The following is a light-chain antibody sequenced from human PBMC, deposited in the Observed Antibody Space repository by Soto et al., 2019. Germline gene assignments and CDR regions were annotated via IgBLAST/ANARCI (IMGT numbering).Light chain of an antibody. V-gene: IGKV1-5*01. Sequence: DSQLTQSPSTLSASVGDRVTITCRASQSISSWLAWYQQKPGKAPKLLIYAASTLQSGVPSRFSGSGSGTEFTLTISRLQPEDFATYYCQQLNSYPITFGQGTRLEIK. J-gene: IGKJ5*01. CDR2: AAS. CDR3: QQLNSYPIT. CDR1: QSISSW.